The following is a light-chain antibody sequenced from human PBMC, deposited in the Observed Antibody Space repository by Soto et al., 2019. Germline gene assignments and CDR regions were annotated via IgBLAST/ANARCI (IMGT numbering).Light chain of an antibody. CDR2: EGS. Sequence: QSALTQPASVSGSPGQSITISCTGTSSDVGSYNLVSWYQQHPGKAPKLMIYEGSKRPSGVSNRFSGSKSGNTASLTISGLQAEDEADNYCCSYAGSSTHYVFGTGTKVTVL. J-gene: IGLJ1*01. CDR3: CSYAGSSTHYV. CDR1: SSDVGSYNL. V-gene: IGLV2-23*01.